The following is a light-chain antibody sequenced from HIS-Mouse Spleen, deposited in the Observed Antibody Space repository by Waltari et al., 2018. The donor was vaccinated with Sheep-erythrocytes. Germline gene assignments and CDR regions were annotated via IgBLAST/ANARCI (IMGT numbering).Light chain of an antibody. V-gene: IGLV2-11*01. CDR2: DVS. Sequence: QSALTQPRSVSGSPGQSVTISCTGTSSDVGGYNYVSWYQQHPGKAPKLMIYDVSKRPSGVPYRFSGSKSGNTASLTISGLQAEDEADYYCCSYAGSYTFVVFGGGTKLTVV. J-gene: IGLJ2*01. CDR1: SSDVGGYNY. CDR3: CSYAGSYTFVV.